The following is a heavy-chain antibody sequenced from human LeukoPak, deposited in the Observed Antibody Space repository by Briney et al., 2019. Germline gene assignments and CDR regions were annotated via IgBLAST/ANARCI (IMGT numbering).Heavy chain of an antibody. CDR3: AKQLGYCSDGSCYFPY. CDR1: GFTFDNYA. J-gene: IGHJ4*02. CDR2: ISGNSNYI. D-gene: IGHD2-15*01. V-gene: IGHV3-23*01. Sequence: GGSLRLSCAASGFTFDNYAMNWVRQAPGKGLEWVSTISGNSNYIYYADSVQGRFTISRDNSKSTLCLQMNSLRAEDTAVYYCAKQLGYCSDGSCYFPYWGQGTLVTVSS.